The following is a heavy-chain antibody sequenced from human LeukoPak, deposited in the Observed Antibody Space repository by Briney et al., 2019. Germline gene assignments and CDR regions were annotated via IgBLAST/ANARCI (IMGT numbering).Heavy chain of an antibody. D-gene: IGHD3-3*01. CDR3: TSYTTYDFWSGYYDY. CDR2: IRSKAYGGTT. V-gene: IGHV3-49*03. CDR1: GFTFGDYA. J-gene: IGHJ4*02. Sequence: GGSLRLSCTASGFTFGDYAMSWFRQAPGKGLEWVGFIRSKAYGGTTEYAASVKGRFTISRDDSKSIAYLQMNSLKIEDTAVYYCTSYTTYDFWSGYYDYWGQGTLVTVSS.